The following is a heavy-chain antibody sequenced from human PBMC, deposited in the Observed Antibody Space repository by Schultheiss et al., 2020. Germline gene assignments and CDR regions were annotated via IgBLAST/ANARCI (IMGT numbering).Heavy chain of an antibody. D-gene: IGHD6-19*01. J-gene: IGHJ4*02. CDR1: GGSFSGYY. V-gene: IGHV4-34*01. CDR3: ARGVRQWRYIDY. Sequence: SQTLSLTCAVYGGSFSGYYWGWIRQPPGKGLEWIGSIYYSGSTYYNPSLKSRVTISVDTSKNQFSLKLSSVTAADTAVYYCARGVRQWRYIDYWGQGTLVTVSS. CDR2: IYYSGST.